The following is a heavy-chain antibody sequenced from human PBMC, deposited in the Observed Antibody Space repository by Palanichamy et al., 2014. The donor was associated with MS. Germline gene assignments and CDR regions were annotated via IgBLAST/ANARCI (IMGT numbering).Heavy chain of an antibody. CDR3: ARAYYYGSGTFYSNFDY. CDR2: INAANVDT. Sequence: QVQPVQSGAEVKKPGASVKVSCKASGYTFTSYSMHWVRQAPGQRLEWMGWINAANVDTKYSQKFQGRVSITRDISASTAYMELSSLRSEDTAVYYCARAYYYGSGTFYSNFDYWGQGTLVTVSS. V-gene: IGHV1-3*01. CDR1: GYTFTSYS. J-gene: IGHJ4*02. D-gene: IGHD3-10*01.